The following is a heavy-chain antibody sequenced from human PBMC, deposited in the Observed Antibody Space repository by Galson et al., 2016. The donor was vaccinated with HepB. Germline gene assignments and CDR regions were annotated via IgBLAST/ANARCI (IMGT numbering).Heavy chain of an antibody. V-gene: IGHV3-21*01. CDR1: GFTFNYYG. Sequence: SLRLSCAASGFTFNYYGMIWVRKPPGRGLGWASLISSHNSNIFNEDSVNGRFTISRDNAYNSLYLQMNSLRVEDTAVYYCVRGAGGYAPHFDYWGQGTLVTVSS. D-gene: IGHD5-12*01. CDR2: ISSHNSNI. J-gene: IGHJ4*02. CDR3: VRGAGGYAPHFDY.